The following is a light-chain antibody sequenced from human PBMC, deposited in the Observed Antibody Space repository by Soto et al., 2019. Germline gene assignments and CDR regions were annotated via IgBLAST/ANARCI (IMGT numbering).Light chain of an antibody. Sequence: EVVMTQSPATLSVFPGERATLSCRASQGVNVNLAWYQQKPGQAPRLLIHGASTRATGIPARFSGSGYGTEFTLSISSLQSEDVGVYYCQQYNTWWTFGQGTKVEI. V-gene: IGKV3-15*01. CDR3: QQYNTWWT. CDR2: GAS. CDR1: QGVNVN. J-gene: IGKJ1*01.